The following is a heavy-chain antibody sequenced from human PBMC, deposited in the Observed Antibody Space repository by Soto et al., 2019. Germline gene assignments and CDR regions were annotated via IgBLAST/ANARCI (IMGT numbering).Heavy chain of an antibody. CDR2: ISYDGSNK. D-gene: IGHD2-2*01. CDR3: AKDQGDIVVVPAATHQFLYYGMDV. V-gene: IGHV3-30*18. CDR1: GFTFSSYG. Sequence: QVQLVESGGGVVQPGRSLRLSCAASGFTFSSYGMHWVRQAPGKGLEWVAVISYDGSNKYYADSVKGRFTISRDNSKNTLYLQMNSLRAEDTAVYYCAKDQGDIVVVPAATHQFLYYGMDVWGQGTTVTVSS. J-gene: IGHJ6*02.